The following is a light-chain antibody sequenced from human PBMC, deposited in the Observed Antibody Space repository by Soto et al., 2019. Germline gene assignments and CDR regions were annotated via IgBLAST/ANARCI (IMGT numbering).Light chain of an antibody. CDR3: QHYGDSSWT. J-gene: IGKJ1*01. CDR1: QSVSSTL. Sequence: ELVLTQSPVALSLSSGERATLSCRASQSVSSTLLTWYQQKPGQAPRLLIYGVSSRATGIPDRFSGSGSGTDFTITISRVEPEDFAVCFCQHYGDSSWTFGHGSRVELK. CDR2: GVS. V-gene: IGKV3-20*01.